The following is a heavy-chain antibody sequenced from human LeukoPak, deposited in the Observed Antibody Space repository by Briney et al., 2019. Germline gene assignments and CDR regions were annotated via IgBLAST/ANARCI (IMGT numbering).Heavy chain of an antibody. CDR2: IHSTGST. J-gene: IGHJ4*02. V-gene: IGHV4-39*01. Sequence: PSETLSLTCTVSGXSISRSNYHWGWIRQPPGKGLEWIGSIHSTGSTYSNPSLSSRVTISVDTSKNQFSLKLSSVTAADTAVYYCARRYYYDSSGYYYFFDYWGQGTLVTVSS. CDR1: GXSISRSNYH. D-gene: IGHD3-22*01. CDR3: ARRYYYDSSGYYYFFDY.